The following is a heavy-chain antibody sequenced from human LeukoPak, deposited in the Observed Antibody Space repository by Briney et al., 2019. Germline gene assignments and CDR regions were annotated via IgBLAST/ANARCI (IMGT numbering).Heavy chain of an antibody. CDR1: GYSITSGYY. J-gene: IGHJ4*02. Sequence: KSSETLSLTCTVSGYSITSGYYWGWIRQPPGKGLECIGSIYHSGSTYYNPSLKSRVTISVDTSKNQFSLKLSSVTAADTAVYYCARSVGIQLWRGHFDYWGQGTLVTVSS. V-gene: IGHV4-38-2*02. CDR2: IYHSGST. CDR3: ARSVGIQLWRGHFDY. D-gene: IGHD5-18*01.